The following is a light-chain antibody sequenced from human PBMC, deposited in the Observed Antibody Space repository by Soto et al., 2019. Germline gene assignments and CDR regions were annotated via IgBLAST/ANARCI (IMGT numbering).Light chain of an antibody. Sequence: EIVLTQSPGTLSLSPGERATLSCRASQSVSSSYLAWYQHKPGQAPRLLMYGTSSRATGIPDRFSGSGSGKDFTLTISRLEPEDFAVYYCQQYDTSPETFGQGTKVEIK. CDR1: QSVSSSY. CDR2: GTS. J-gene: IGKJ1*01. CDR3: QQYDTSPET. V-gene: IGKV3-20*01.